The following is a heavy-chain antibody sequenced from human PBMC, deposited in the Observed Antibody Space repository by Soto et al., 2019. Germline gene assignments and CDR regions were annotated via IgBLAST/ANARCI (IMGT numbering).Heavy chain of an antibody. J-gene: IGHJ5*02. CDR2: IFSNDEK. Sequence: GSGPTLVNPTETLTLTCTVSGFSLSNARMGVSWIRQPPGKALEWLAHIFSNDEKSYSTSLKSRLTISRDTSKSQVVLTMTNMDPVDTATYYCARTSSIVVVPPASWFDPWGQGTLVTVSS. CDR3: ARTSSIVVVPPASWFDP. V-gene: IGHV2-26*01. CDR1: GFSLSNARMG. D-gene: IGHD2-2*01.